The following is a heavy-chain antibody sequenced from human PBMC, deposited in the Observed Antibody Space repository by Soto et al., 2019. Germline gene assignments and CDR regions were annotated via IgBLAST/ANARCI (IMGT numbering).Heavy chain of an antibody. D-gene: IGHD1-20*01. CDR1: GGSISSVGYY. CDR3: ARDRPDTITGTTGPTDY. V-gene: IGHV4-31*03. Sequence: PSETLSLTCTVSGGSISSVGYYWIWIRQHPGKGLEWIGYIYYSGSTYYNPSLKSRVTISVDTSKNQFSLKLSSVTAADTAVYYCARDRPDTITGTTGPTDYWGKGTLVTV. CDR2: IYYSGST. J-gene: IGHJ4*02.